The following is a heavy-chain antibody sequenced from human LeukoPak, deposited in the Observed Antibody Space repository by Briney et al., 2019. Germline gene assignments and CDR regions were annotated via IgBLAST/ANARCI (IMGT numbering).Heavy chain of an antibody. Sequence: GGSLKLSCAASRFTFSDYWMHWVRQAPGKGLVWVSRINRDGGGTTYADSVKGRFTISRDNAKNTLYLQMNSLRAEDTAVYFCARVAYGDYGVFDYWGQGTLVTVSS. J-gene: IGHJ4*02. CDR3: ARVAYGDYGVFDY. CDR2: INRDGGGT. CDR1: RFTFSDYW. D-gene: IGHD4-17*01. V-gene: IGHV3-74*01.